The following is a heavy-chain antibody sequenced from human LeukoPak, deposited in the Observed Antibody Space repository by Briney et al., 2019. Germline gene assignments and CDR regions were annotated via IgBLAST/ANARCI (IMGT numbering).Heavy chain of an antibody. CDR2: ISGSGGST. V-gene: IGHV3-23*01. CDR3: AKVPRSAWVAEDYFDY. Sequence: GGSLRLSCAASGFTFSSYAMSWVRQAPGKGLEWVSAISGSGGSTYYADSVKGRFTISRDNSKNTLYLQMNSLRAEDTAVYYCAKVPRSAWVAEDYFDYWGQGTLAPVSS. D-gene: IGHD1-14*01. CDR1: GFTFSSYA. J-gene: IGHJ4*02.